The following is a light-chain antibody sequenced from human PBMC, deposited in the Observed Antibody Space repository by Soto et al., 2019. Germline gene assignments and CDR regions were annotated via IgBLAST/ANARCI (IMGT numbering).Light chain of an antibody. CDR2: DVS. CDR3: CSYAGSYTEV. CDR1: SSDVGGYNY. J-gene: IGLJ2*01. V-gene: IGLV2-11*01. Sequence: QSALTQPRSVSGSPGQSVTISCTGTSSDVGGYNYVSWYQQHPGKAPKFMIYDVSKRPSGVPDRFSGSKSGNTASLTISGLQAEDEVDYYCCSYAGSYTEVFGGGTKLTVL.